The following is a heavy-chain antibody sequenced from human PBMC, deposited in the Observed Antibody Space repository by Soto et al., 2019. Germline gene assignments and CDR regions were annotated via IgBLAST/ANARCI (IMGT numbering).Heavy chain of an antibody. CDR3: AKAQRFLEWLLFDY. D-gene: IGHD3-3*01. CDR2: ISYDGSNK. V-gene: IGHV3-30*18. J-gene: IGHJ4*02. Sequence: QVQLVESGGGVVQPGRSLRLSCAASGFTFSSYGMHWVRQAPGKGLEWVAVISYDGSNKYYADSVKGRFTISRDNSKNTLYLQMNSLRAEDTAVNYCAKAQRFLEWLLFDYWGQGTLVTVSS. CDR1: GFTFSSYG.